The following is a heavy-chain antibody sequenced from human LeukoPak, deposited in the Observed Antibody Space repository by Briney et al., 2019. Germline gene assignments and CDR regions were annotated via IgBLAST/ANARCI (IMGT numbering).Heavy chain of an antibody. V-gene: IGHV3-21*04. J-gene: IGHJ6*03. CDR2: ISSSSSYI. CDR1: GFTFSSYS. CDR3: ARVMGGSYYYYMDV. Sequence: GGSLRLSCAASGFTFSSYSMNWVRQAPGKGLEWVSSISSSSSYIYYADSVKGRFTISRDNAKNSLYLQMNSLRAEDTALYYCARVMGGSYYYYMDVWGKGTTVTVSS. D-gene: IGHD1-26*01.